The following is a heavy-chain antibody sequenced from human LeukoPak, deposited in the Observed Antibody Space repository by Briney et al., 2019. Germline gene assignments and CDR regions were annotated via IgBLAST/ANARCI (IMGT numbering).Heavy chain of an antibody. CDR2: ISSSGSTI. CDR1: GFTFSDYY. D-gene: IGHD2-2*01. Sequence: PGGSLRLSCAASGFTFSDYYMSWIRQAPGKGLEWVSYISSSGSTIYYADSVKGRFTISRDNAKNSLYLQMNSLRAEDTAVYYCARSKLGYCSSTSCYGAFDIWGQGTMVTVSS. CDR3: ARSKLGYCSSTSCYGAFDI. V-gene: IGHV3-11*04. J-gene: IGHJ3*02.